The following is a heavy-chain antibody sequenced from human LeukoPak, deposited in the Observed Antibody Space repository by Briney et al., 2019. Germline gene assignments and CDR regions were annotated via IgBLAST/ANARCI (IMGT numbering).Heavy chain of an antibody. J-gene: IGHJ4*02. CDR1: GGSISSSSYY. V-gene: IGHV4-39*07. CDR2: IYYSGST. CDR3: ARVGDYALKD. D-gene: IGHD3-16*01. Sequence: SETLSLTCTVSGGSISSSSYYWGWIRQPPGKGLEWIGSIYYSGSTYYNPSLKSRVTISVDTSNNQFSLNLRSVTAADTAVYYCARVGDYALKDWGQGTLVTVSS.